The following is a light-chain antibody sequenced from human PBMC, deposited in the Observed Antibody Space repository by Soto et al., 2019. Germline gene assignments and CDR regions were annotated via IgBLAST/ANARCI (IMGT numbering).Light chain of an antibody. J-gene: IGKJ3*01. V-gene: IGKV1-39*01. CDR3: QQSYSTPFT. CDR1: QSISTY. Sequence: DIQMTQSPSSLSASVGDRVTITCRASQSISTYLNWYQQKPGKAPKLLIFAASSVQSGVPSSFSGSGSGTDFTRTISSLQPEDFATYYCQQSYSTPFTFGPGTKVDIK. CDR2: AAS.